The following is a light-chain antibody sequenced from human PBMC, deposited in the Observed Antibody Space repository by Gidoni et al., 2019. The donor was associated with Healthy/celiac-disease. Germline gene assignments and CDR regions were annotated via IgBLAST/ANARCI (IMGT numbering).Light chain of an antibody. CDR1: QSISSY. Sequence: DIQMNQSPSSLSASVGDRVTITCRASQSISSYLNWYQQKPGKAPKLLIYAASSLQSGVPSRFSGSGSGTDFTLTISSLQPEDFATYYCQQSYSTPRTFGPXTKVDIK. V-gene: IGKV1-39*01. J-gene: IGKJ3*01. CDR3: QQSYSTPRT. CDR2: AAS.